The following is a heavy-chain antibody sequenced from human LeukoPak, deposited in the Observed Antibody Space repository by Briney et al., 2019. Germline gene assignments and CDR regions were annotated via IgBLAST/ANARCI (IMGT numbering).Heavy chain of an antibody. CDR2: IYYSGST. V-gene: IGHV4-30-4*08. CDR3: AGATISYYMDV. Sequence: SETLSLTCTVSGGSISSGDYYWSWIRQPPGKGLEWIGYIYYSGSTYYNPSLKSRVTISVDTSKNQFSLKLSSVTAADTAVYYCAGATISYYMDVWGKGTTVAVSS. J-gene: IGHJ6*03. D-gene: IGHD3-3*01. CDR1: GGSISSGDYY.